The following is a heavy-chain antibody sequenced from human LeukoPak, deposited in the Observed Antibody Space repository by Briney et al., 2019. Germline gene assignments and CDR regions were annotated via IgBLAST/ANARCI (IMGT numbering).Heavy chain of an antibody. J-gene: IGHJ5*02. CDR3: AKESDSGYHSEGPKT. D-gene: IGHD5-12*01. CDR2: VRNDGGNE. Sequence: GGSLRLSCAASGFVLSDYGIHWVRQAPGKGLEWVAFVRNDGGNEYYVGSVKGRFTISRDKSKNTLYLQMNSLRAEDTAVYSCAKESDSGYHSEGPKTWGLGTQVTVSS. CDR1: GFVLSDYG. V-gene: IGHV3-30*02.